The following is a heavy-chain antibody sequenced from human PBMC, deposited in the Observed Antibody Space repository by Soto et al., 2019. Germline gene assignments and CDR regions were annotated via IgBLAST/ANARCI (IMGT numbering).Heavy chain of an antibody. J-gene: IGHJ4*02. CDR3: AKDWTVVVLVPSDY. V-gene: IGHV1-18*01. D-gene: IGHD2-15*01. Sequence: GASVEVCCKASGDTITSYAISWVRQAPGQGLEWMGWISAYNGNTNYAQKLQGRVTMTTDTSTSTAYMELRSLRSDDTAVYYCAKDWTVVVLVPSDYWGQGTLVIVSS. CDR2: ISAYNGNT. CDR1: GDTITSYA.